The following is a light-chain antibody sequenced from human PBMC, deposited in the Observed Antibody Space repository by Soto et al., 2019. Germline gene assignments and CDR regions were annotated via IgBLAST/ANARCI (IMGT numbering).Light chain of an antibody. CDR3: SSYTNINTRACV. CDR1: SSDIGSYNY. J-gene: IGLJ1*01. Sequence: QSALTQPASVSGSPGQSITISCTGTSSDIGSYNYVAWYQQFPGKTPKLIIYEVRNRPSGVSNRFSGSKSGNTASLTISGLQAEDEAEYYCSSYTNINTRACVFGTGTKLTVL. CDR2: EVR. V-gene: IGLV2-14*01.